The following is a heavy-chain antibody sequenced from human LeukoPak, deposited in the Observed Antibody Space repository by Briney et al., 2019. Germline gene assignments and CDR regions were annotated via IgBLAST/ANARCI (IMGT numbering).Heavy chain of an antibody. Sequence: GGSLRLSCAASGFTFSSYGMHWVRQAPGKGLEWVAVISYDGSNKYFADSVKGRFTISRDNSKNTLYLQMNSLRAEDTAVYYCAKDLLEWLPRSRYYYGMDVWGQGTTVTVSS. D-gene: IGHD3-3*01. CDR2: ISYDGSNK. CDR1: GFTFSSYG. J-gene: IGHJ6*02. CDR3: AKDLLEWLPRSRYYYGMDV. V-gene: IGHV3-30*18.